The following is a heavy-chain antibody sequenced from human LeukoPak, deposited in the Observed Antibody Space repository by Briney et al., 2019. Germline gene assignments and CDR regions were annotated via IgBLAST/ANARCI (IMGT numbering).Heavy chain of an antibody. Sequence: GGSLRLSCAASGVIVSRNFMSWVRQAPGKGLQWVAIMYAGGTTDYSDSVRGRFHISRDSSNNTLSLQINSLRAEDTAVYYCARGSGSGWPLDRWGQGALVTVSA. J-gene: IGHJ5*02. CDR3: ARGSGSGWPLDR. CDR1: GVIVSRNF. D-gene: IGHD6-19*01. V-gene: IGHV3-53*01. CDR2: MYAGGTT.